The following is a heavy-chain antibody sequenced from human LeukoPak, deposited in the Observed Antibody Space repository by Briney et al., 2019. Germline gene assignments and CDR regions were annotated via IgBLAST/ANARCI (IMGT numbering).Heavy chain of an antibody. CDR1: GFTFSSYW. Sequence: GGSLRLSCAASGFTFSSYWMSWVRQAPGKGLEWVANIKQDGSEKYYVDSVKGRFTISRDNAKNSLYLQMNSLRAVDTAVYYCARDPLWFGELHAFDIWGQGTMVTVSS. CDR2: IKQDGSEK. V-gene: IGHV3-7*01. CDR3: ARDPLWFGELHAFDI. D-gene: IGHD3-10*01. J-gene: IGHJ3*02.